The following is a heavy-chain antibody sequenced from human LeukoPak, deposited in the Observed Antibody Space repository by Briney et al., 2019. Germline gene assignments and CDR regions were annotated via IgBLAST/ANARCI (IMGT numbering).Heavy chain of an antibody. CDR3: ARDRHIAAAGYYFDY. V-gene: IGHV3-30*04. CDR2: IADDGKDE. Sequence: GGSLRLSCAASGFTFSTYPIHWVRQAPGKGLEWVAVIADDGKDEHYVESVKGRFTISRDNSKNTLYLQMNSLRVEDTAVYYCARDRHIAAAGYYFDYWGQGTLVTVSS. D-gene: IGHD6-25*01. J-gene: IGHJ4*02. CDR1: GFTFSTYP.